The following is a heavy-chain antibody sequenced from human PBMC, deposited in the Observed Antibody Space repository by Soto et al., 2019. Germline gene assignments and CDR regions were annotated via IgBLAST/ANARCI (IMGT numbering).Heavy chain of an antibody. CDR2: ISSSSSYI. CDR3: ARTPAPTAMKDNWFDP. J-gene: IGHJ5*02. V-gene: IGHV3-21*01. D-gene: IGHD5-18*01. Sequence: PGGSLRLSCAASGFTFSSYSMNWVRQAPGKGLEWVSSISSSSSYIYYADSVKGRFTISRDNAKNSLYLQMNSLRAEDTAVYYCARTPAPTAMKDNWFDPWGQGTLVTVSS. CDR1: GFTFSSYS.